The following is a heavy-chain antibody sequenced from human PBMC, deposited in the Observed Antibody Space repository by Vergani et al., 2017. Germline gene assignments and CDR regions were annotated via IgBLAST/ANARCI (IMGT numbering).Heavy chain of an antibody. J-gene: IGHJ4*02. Sequence: EVQLVESGGGLVQPGRSLRLSCAASGFTFDDYAMHWVRQAPGKGLEWVSGISWNSGSIGYADSVKGRFTISRDNAKNSLYLQMNSLRAEDTAVYYCARVEGSGYDPFDYWGQGTLVTVSS. CDR2: ISWNSGSI. V-gene: IGHV3-9*01. CDR3: ARVEGSGYDPFDY. D-gene: IGHD5-12*01. CDR1: GFTFDDYA.